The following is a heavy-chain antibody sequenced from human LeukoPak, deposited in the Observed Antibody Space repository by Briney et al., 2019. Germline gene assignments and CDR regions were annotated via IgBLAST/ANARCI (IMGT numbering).Heavy chain of an antibody. D-gene: IGHD3-22*01. Sequence: SLRLSCEASAFTFDDYSMHWVRQAPGKGLEWVSGITWNSADIGYAASVKGRFTISRDNAKNFLYLQMNSLRAEDTAVYYCARVGYYDSSGLGAFDIWGQGTMVTVSS. V-gene: IGHV3-9*01. CDR1: AFTFDDYS. CDR3: ARVGYYDSSGLGAFDI. CDR2: ITWNSADI. J-gene: IGHJ3*02.